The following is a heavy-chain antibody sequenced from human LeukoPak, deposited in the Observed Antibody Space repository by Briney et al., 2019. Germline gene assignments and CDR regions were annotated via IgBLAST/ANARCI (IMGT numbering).Heavy chain of an antibody. Sequence: GGSLRLSCVDSGFTFANAWMSWVRQAPGKGLEWIGRIKSKTDGETTNYAEPVRGRFTISRDDSKSAVYLQMNSLKIEDTAVYYCTTDLGTYYHGSQRLIPIDYWGQGTLVTVSS. CDR2: IKSKTDGETT. CDR1: GFTFANAW. J-gene: IGHJ4*02. D-gene: IGHD3-10*01. V-gene: IGHV3-15*01. CDR3: TTDLGTYYHGSQRLIPIDY.